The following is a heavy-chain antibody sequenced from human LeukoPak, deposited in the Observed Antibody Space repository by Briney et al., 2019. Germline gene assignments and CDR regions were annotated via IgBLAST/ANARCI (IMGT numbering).Heavy chain of an antibody. V-gene: IGHV3-30*18. J-gene: IGHJ4*02. CDR2: ISYDGSNK. CDR3: AKYCSGATCSGY. CDR1: GFTFSSYG. D-gene: IGHD2-15*01. Sequence: GGSLRLSCAASGFTFSSYGMHWVRQAPGKGLEWVAIISYDGSNKYYADSVEGRFTISRDNSKNTLYLQMNSLRAEDTAKYYCAKYCSGATCSGYWGQGTLVTVSS.